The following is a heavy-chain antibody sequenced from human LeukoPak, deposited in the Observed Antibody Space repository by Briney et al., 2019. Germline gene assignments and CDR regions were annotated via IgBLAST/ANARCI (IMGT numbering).Heavy chain of an antibody. V-gene: IGHV3-7*01. CDR1: GFTFSSYW. CDR3: AKEGAYPIITYDS. Sequence: GGSLRLSCAASGFTFSSYWMNWVRQAPGKGIEWVANIKQDGNEKHYEDSVKGRFSISRDNAKNSLYLQMDSLRAEDTAVYYCAKEGAYPIITYDSWGQGALVTVSS. D-gene: IGHD3-10*01. J-gene: IGHJ5*01. CDR2: IKQDGNEK.